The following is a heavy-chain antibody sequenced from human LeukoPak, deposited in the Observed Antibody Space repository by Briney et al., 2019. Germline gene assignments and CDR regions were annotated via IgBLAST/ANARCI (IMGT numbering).Heavy chain of an antibody. CDR1: GFTFSSYE. CDR3: ARDRSTVAAWVDY. J-gene: IGHJ4*02. D-gene: IGHD4-23*01. V-gene: IGHV3-48*03. Sequence: EGSLRLSRAAPGFTFSSYEMNSVRQAPGKGLEWVSYISGSGSTIYYADSVKGRFTISRDNAKNSLYLQMNSLRAEDTAVYYCARDRSTVAAWVDYWGQGTLVTVSS. CDR2: ISGSGSTI.